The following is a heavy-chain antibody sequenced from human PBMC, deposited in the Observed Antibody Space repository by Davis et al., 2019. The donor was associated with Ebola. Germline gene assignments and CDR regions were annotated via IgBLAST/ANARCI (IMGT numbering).Heavy chain of an antibody. D-gene: IGHD6-6*01. CDR3: AGNIAAPIDY. V-gene: IGHV4-39*01. CDR2: IYYSGST. Sequence: SETLSLTCTVSGGSISSGDYYWGWIRQPPGKGLEWIGSIYYSGSTYYNPSLKSRVTISVDTSKNQFSLKLSSVTAADTAVYYCAGNIAAPIDYWGQGTLVTVSS. CDR1: GGSISSGDYY. J-gene: IGHJ4*02.